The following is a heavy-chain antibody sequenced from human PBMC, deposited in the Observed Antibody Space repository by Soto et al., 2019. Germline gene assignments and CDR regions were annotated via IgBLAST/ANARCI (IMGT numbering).Heavy chain of an antibody. J-gene: IGHJ6*02. CDR1: GGSFSGYY. V-gene: IGHV4-34*01. Sequence: SETLSLTCAVYGGSFSGYYWSWTRQPPGKGLEWIGEINHSGSTNYNPSLKSRVTISVDTSKNQFSLKLSSVTAADTAVYYCARRDPPAYYYYYYGMDVWGQGTTVTVSS. CDR3: ARRDPPAYYYYYYGMDV. CDR2: INHSGST.